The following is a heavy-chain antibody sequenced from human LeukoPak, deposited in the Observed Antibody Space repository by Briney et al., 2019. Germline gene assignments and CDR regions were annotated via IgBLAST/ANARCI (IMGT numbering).Heavy chain of an antibody. CDR1: GYSFTSYW. Sequence: GESLKISCKGSGYSFTSYWIGWVRQMPGKRLEWMGIIYPGDSATRSSPPFHSQATTSADKSISTAYLQWSSVKASDTAMYYCARLHGDYAAGYWGQGTLVTVSS. V-gene: IGHV5-51*01. CDR3: ARLHGDYAAGY. J-gene: IGHJ4*02. CDR2: IYPGDSAT. D-gene: IGHD4-17*01.